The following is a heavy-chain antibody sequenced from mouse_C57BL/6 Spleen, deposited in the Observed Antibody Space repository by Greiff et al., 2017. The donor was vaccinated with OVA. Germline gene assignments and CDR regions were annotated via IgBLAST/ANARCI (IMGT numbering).Heavy chain of an antibody. V-gene: IGHV5-4*01. J-gene: IGHJ3*01. D-gene: IGHD1-1*01. Sequence: EVKLMESGGGLVKPGGSLKLSCAASGFTFSSYAMSWVRQTPEKRLEWVATISDGGSYTYYPDNVKGRFTISRDNAKNNLYLQMSHLKSEDTAMYYCARDLYYGSTLFAYWGQGTLVTVSA. CDR1: GFTFSSYA. CDR3: ARDLYYGSTLFAY. CDR2: ISDGGSYT.